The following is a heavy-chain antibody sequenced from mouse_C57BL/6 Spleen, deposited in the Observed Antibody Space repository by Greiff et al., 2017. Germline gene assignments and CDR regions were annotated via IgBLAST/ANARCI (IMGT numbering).Heavy chain of an antibody. CDR2: IDPSDSET. Sequence: QVQLQQPGTELVKPGASVKLSCKASGYTFTSYWMHWVKQRPGQGLEWIGNIDPSDSETHYNQKFKNKATLTVDKSSSTAYMQLSSLTSEDSAFYDCARDLGRGDYWGQGTSVTVSS. D-gene: IGHD4-1*01. CDR1: GYTFTSYW. CDR3: ARDLGRGDY. J-gene: IGHJ4*01. V-gene: IGHV1-52*01.